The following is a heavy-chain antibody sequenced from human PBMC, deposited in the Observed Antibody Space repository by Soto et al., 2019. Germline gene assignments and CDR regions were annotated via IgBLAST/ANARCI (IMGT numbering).Heavy chain of an antibody. J-gene: IGHJ4*01. CDR3: AKDSPATYYHDSSGYYNPGLIDY. Sequence: GSLRLSCAASGFTFRSYVMNWVRQAPGKGLEWVSAISISGNTTYYAGSVKGRFTISRDNSKNTLYLQMNSLRAEDTAIYYCAKDSPATYYHDSSGYYNPGLIDYWGHGTLVTVSS. CDR2: ISISGNTT. D-gene: IGHD3-22*01. V-gene: IGHV3-23*01. CDR1: GFTFRSYV.